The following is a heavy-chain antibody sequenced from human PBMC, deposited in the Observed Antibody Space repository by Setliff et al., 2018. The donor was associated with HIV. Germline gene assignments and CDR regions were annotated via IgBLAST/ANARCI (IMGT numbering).Heavy chain of an antibody. CDR1: GSTFSTYD. CDR2: MNPNSGNT. V-gene: IGHV1-8*01. CDR3: ASSWSRIRYYGMDV. Sequence: ASVKVSCKPSGSTFSTYDINWVRQATGQGLEWMGWMNPNSGNTGYAQKFQGRVTMTRNTSISTAYMELSSLRSDDTAVYYCASSWSRIRYYGMDVWGQGTTVTVYS. D-gene: IGHD6-13*01. J-gene: IGHJ6*02.